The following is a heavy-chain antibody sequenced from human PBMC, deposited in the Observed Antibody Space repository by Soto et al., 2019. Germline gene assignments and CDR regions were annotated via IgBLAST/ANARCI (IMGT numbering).Heavy chain of an antibody. V-gene: IGHV4-39*01. CDR3: ARQRKPYDILTGYTAYYYYGMDV. CDR1: GGSISSSSYY. D-gene: IGHD3-9*01. Sequence: SETLPHTCTVSGGSISSSSYYWGWIRKPPGKGLEWIGSIYYSGSTYYNPSLKSRVTISVDTSKNQFSLKLSSVTAADTAVYYCARQRKPYDILTGYTAYYYYGMDVWGQGTTVTSP. CDR2: IYYSGST. J-gene: IGHJ6*02.